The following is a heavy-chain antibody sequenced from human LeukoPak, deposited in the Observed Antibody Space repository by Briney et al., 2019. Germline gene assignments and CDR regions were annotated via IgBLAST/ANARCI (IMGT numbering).Heavy chain of an antibody. J-gene: IGHJ4*02. CDR3: TRVRVVVPSAFDYCDF. CDR2: ISGSSSII. D-gene: IGHD2-2*01. CDR1: GFPFSGYS. Sequence: GGSLRLSCAASGFPFSGYSMNWVRQAPGKGLEWVSYISGSSSIIYYADSVKGRFTISRDNAENSLYLQMNSLRAEDTAVYYCTRVRVVVPSAFDYCDFWGQGTPVTVSS. V-gene: IGHV3-48*04.